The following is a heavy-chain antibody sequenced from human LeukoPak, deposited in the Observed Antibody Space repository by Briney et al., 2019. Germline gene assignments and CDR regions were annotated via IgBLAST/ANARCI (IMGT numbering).Heavy chain of an antibody. CDR1: GYTFTSYY. Sequence: GASVKVSCKASGYTFTSYYIHWVRQAPGQGLEWMGIINPSGGSTSYAQKFQGRVTMTRDTSTSTVYMELSSLRSEDTAVYYCARDLHCSGGSCYSGSAFDIWGQGTMVTVS. J-gene: IGHJ3*02. D-gene: IGHD2-15*01. CDR3: ARDLHCSGGSCYSGSAFDI. CDR2: INPSGGST. V-gene: IGHV1-46*01.